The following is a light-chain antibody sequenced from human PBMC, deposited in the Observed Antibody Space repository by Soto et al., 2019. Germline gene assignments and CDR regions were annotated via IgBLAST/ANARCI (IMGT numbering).Light chain of an antibody. V-gene: IGKV3-11*01. CDR3: QQRSNWHRT. J-gene: IGKJ2*02. CDR1: QSVSSY. CDR2: DAS. Sequence: EIVLTQSPATLSLSPGERATLSCRASQSVSSYLAWYQQKPGQAPRLLIYDASNRATGIPARFSGSRSGTDFTLTISSLEPEDFAVYYCQQRSNWHRTFGQGTKLEIK.